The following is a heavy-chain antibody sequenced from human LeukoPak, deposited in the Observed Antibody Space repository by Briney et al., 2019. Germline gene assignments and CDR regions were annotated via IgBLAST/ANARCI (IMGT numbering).Heavy chain of an antibody. CDR1: GGSFSGYY. CDR3: ARVRLNPFTIFGVVRDWFDP. V-gene: IGHV4-34*01. CDR2: INHSGST. J-gene: IGHJ5*02. D-gene: IGHD3-3*01. Sequence: SETLSLTCAVYGGSFSGYYWSWIRQPPGKGLEWIGEINHSGSTNYNPSLKSRVTISVDTSKNQFSLKLSSVTAADTAVYYCARVRLNPFTIFGVVRDWFDPWGQGTLVTVSS.